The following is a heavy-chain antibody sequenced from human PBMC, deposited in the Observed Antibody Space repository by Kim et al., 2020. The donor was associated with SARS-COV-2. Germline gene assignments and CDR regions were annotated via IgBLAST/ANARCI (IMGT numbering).Heavy chain of an antibody. Sequence: SETLSLTCTVSGGSISSYYWSWIRQPPGKGLEWIGYIYYSGSTNYNPSLKSRVTISVDTSKNQFSLKLSSVTAADTAVYYCARVAEGWFDPWGQGTLVTVSS. CDR3: ARVAEGWFDP. D-gene: IGHD6-19*01. CDR1: GGSISSYY. V-gene: IGHV4-59*01. J-gene: IGHJ5*02. CDR2: IYYSGST.